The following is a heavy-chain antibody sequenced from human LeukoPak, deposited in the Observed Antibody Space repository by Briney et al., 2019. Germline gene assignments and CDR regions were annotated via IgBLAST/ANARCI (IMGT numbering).Heavy chain of an antibody. V-gene: IGHV6-1*01. CDR1: GDSVSSNSAA. CDR2: TYYRSKWFK. D-gene: IGHD6-13*01. J-gene: IGHJ4*02. CDR3: ASGGAYSSSWFFDY. Sequence: SQTLSLTCALSGDSVSSNSAAWNWIRQSPSRGLEWLGRTYYRSKWFKDYAVSVKGRITINPDTSKNQFSLHLDSVTPEDTAVYYCASGGAYSSSWFFDYWGQGTLVPVSS.